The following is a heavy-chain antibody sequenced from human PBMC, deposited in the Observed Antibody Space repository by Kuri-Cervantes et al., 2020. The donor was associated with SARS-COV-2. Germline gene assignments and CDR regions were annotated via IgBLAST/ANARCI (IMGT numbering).Heavy chain of an antibody. J-gene: IGHJ3*02. CDR1: GFTFSSYS. D-gene: IGHD2-2*01. CDR3: AKVLVVVVPAAMVGAFDI. V-gene: IGHV3-23*01. Sequence: GESLKISCAASGFTFSSYSMNWVRQAPGKGLEWVSAISGSGGSTYYADSVKGRFTISRDNSKNTLYLQMNSLRAEDTAVYYCAKVLVVVVPAAMVGAFDIWGQGTMVTVSS. CDR2: ISGSGGST.